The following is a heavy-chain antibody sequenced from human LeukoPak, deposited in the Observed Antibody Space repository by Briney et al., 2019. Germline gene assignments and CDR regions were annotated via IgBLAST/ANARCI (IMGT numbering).Heavy chain of an antibody. J-gene: IGHJ4*02. D-gene: IGHD3-10*01. CDR1: GFXFSGYS. V-gene: IGHV3-33*08. CDR3: ASNYGSGSYFEGSFDY. CDR2: IWYDGSNK. Sequence: GGSLRLSCAASGFXFSGYSMNWVRQAPGKGLEWVAVIWYDGSNKYYADSVKGRFTISRDNSKNTLYLQMNSLRAEDTAVYYCASNYGSGSYFEGSFDYWGQGTLVTVSS.